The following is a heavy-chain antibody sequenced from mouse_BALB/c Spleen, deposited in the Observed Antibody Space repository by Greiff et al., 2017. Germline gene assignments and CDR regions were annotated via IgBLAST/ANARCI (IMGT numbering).Heavy chain of an antibody. J-gene: IGHJ4*01. CDR2: IYPGSGNT. CDR1: GYTFTDYY. CDR3: ARGEYYRYDNYYAMDY. Sequence: VQLQQSGPELVKPGASVKISCKASGYTFTDYYINWVKQKPGQGLEWIGWIYPGSGNTKYNEKFKGKATLTVDTSSSTAYMQLSSLTSEDTAVYFCARGEYYRYDNYYAMDYWGQGTSVTVSS. D-gene: IGHD2-14*01. V-gene: IGHV1-84*02.